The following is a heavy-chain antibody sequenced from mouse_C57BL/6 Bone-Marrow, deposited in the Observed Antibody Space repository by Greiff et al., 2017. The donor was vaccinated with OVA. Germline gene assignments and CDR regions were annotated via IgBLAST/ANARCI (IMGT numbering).Heavy chain of an antibody. CDR1: GYTFTDYY. D-gene: IGHD3-2*02. Sequence: EVQLQQSGPELVKPGASVKISCKASGYTFTDYYMNWVKQSHGKSLEWIGDINPNNGGTSYNQKFKGKATLTVDKSSSTAYMELRSLTSEDSAVYYCAREEAQDGWFAYWGQGTLVTVSA. J-gene: IGHJ3*01. CDR2: INPNNGGT. V-gene: IGHV1-26*01. CDR3: AREEAQDGWFAY.